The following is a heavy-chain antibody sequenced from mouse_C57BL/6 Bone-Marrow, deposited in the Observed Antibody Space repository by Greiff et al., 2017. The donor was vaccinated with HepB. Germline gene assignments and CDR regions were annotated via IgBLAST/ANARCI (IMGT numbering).Heavy chain of an antibody. D-gene: IGHD2-2*01. CDR3: ASKDTMVNRFAY. CDR2: INPNNGGT. V-gene: IGHV1-18*01. CDR1: GYTFTDYN. J-gene: IGHJ3*01. Sequence: EVQLQQSGPELVKPGASVKIPCKASGYTFTDYNMDWVKQSHGKSLEWIGDINPNNGGTIYNQKFKGKATLTVDKSSSTAYMELRSLTSEDTAVYYCASKDTMVNRFAYWGQGTLVTVSA.